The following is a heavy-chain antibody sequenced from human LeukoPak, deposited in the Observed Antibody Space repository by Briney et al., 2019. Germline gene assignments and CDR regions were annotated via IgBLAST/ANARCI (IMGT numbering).Heavy chain of an antibody. CDR3: ARGGYYYDSSGYYAFHI. CDR2: IHTSGST. CDR1: GASISSYY. Sequence: SETLSLTCTVSGASISSYYWSWIRQPAGKGLEWIGRIHTSGSTNYNPSLKSRVTMSVDTSKNQFSLKLSSVTAAATAVYYCARGGYYYDSSGYYAFHIWGQGTMVTVSS. D-gene: IGHD3-22*01. V-gene: IGHV4-4*07. J-gene: IGHJ3*02.